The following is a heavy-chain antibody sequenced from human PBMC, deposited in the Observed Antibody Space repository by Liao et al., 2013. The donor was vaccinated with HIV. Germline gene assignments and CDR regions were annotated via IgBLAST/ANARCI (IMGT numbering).Heavy chain of an antibody. V-gene: IGHV4-4*07. CDR1: GGSISGFY. CDR2: MSSSGST. CDR3: ARVASPVGDAFHI. D-gene: IGHD1-26*01. J-gene: IGHJ3*02. Sequence: QLQLQESGPGLVRPSETLSLTCTVSGGSISGFYCSWIRQPAGKGLEWIGRMSSSGSTNYNPSLESRVTMSVDTSKNQFSLKLTSVTAADTAVYYCARVASPVGDAFHIWGQGTVVTVSS.